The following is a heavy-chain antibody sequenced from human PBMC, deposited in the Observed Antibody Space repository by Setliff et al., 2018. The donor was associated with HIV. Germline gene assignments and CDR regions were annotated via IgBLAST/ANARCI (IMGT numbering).Heavy chain of an antibody. CDR1: GGTFSAYA. D-gene: IGHD2-15*01. V-gene: IGHV1-69*04. Sequence: ASVKVSCKASGGTFSAYAVNWVRQAPGQGLEWMGRITSILGTPNYLHKFQGRVTITADKSTTTTYMELSSLRSDDTAIYYCARDFHVLGYCSADSCPYDASDVWGQGTMVTVSS. CDR2: ITSILGTP. J-gene: IGHJ3*01. CDR3: ARDFHVLGYCSADSCPYDASDV.